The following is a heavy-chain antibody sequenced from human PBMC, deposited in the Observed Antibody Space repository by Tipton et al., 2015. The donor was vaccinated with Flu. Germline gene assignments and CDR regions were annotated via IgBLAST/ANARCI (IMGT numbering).Heavy chain of an antibody. CDR3: ARDEESGSYDY. CDR1: GFTFSSYA. Sequence: SLRLSCAASGFTFSSYAMHWVRQAPGKGLEYVSAISSNGGSTYYANSVKGRFTISRDNSKNTLYLQMGSLRAEDMAVYYCARDEESGSYDYWGQGTLVTVSS. CDR2: ISSNGGST. V-gene: IGHV3-64*01. J-gene: IGHJ4*02. D-gene: IGHD1-26*01.